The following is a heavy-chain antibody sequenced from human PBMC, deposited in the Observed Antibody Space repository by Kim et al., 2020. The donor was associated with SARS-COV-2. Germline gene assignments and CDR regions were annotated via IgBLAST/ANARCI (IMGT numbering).Heavy chain of an antibody. V-gene: IGHV1-2*06. CDR3: ARVSSGWYWFDP. CDR1: GYTFTGYY. CDR2: INPNSGGT. Sequence: ASVKVSCKASGYTFTGYYMHWVRQAPGQGLEWMGRINPNSGGTNYAQKFQGRVTMTRDTSISTAYMELSRLRSDDTAVYYCARVSSGWYWFDPWGQGTLVTVSS. D-gene: IGHD6-19*01. J-gene: IGHJ5*02.